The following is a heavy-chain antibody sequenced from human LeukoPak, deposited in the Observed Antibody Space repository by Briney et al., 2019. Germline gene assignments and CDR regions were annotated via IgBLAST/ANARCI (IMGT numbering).Heavy chain of an antibody. CDR3: ARGTGWELPDPFDY. CDR2: IYYSESI. CDR1: GGSISSNSYY. J-gene: IGHJ4*02. D-gene: IGHD1-26*01. Sequence: PSETLSLTCTVSGGSISSNSYYWGWIRQPPGKGLEWIGNIYYSESIYYNPSLKSRVIISVDTSKNQFSLKLGSVTAADTAVYYCARGTGWELPDPFDYWGQGTLVTVSS. V-gene: IGHV4-39*01.